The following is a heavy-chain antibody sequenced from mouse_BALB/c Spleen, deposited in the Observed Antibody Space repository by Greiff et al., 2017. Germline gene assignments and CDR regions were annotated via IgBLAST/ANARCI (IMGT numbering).Heavy chain of an antibody. CDR2: INPSNGGT. Sequence: QVQLQQPGAELVKPGASVKLSCKASGYTFTSYYMYWVKQRPGQGLEWIGGINPSNGGTNFNEKFKSKATLTVDKSSSTAYMQLSSLTSEDSAVYYCNACYDGAYYFDYWGQGTTLTVSS. J-gene: IGHJ2*01. CDR1: GYTFTSYY. V-gene: IGHV1S81*02. CDR3: NACYDGAYYFDY. D-gene: IGHD2-12*01.